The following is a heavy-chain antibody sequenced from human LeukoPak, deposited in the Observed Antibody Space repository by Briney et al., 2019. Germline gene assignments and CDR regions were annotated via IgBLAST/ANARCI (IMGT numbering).Heavy chain of an antibody. CDR1: GGSISSYY. Sequence: SETLSLTCTVSGGSISSYYWSWIRQPPGKGLEWIGYIYYSGSTNYNPSLKSRVTISVDTSKNQFSLKLSSVTAADTAVYYCARSTMIVSIDYWGQGTLVTVSS. J-gene: IGHJ4*02. CDR3: ARSTMIVSIDY. CDR2: IYYSGST. V-gene: IGHV4-59*08. D-gene: IGHD3-22*01.